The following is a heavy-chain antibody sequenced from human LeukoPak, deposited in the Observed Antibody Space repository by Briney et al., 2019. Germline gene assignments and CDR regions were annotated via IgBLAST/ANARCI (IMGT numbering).Heavy chain of an antibody. Sequence: PGGSLRLSCAASGFTFASYAMGWVRQAPGKGLEWLSYISGSGTIIYYADSVKGRFTISRDNAKNSLDLQMNSLRADDTAVYYCGRDFGLTGTKRSFDIWGQGTMVTVSS. CDR3: GRDFGLTGTKRSFDI. CDR2: ISGSGTII. J-gene: IGHJ3*02. V-gene: IGHV3-48*04. CDR1: GFTFASYA. D-gene: IGHD1-7*01.